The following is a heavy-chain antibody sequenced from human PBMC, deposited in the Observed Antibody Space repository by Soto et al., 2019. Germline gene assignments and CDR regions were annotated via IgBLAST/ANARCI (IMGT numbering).Heavy chain of an antibody. CDR2: IYKSATT. J-gene: IGHJ6*02. V-gene: IGHV4-39*01. CDR3: ASISGGSSWYTYSYGMDV. CDR1: GDSISNRDYF. D-gene: IGHD6-13*01. Sequence: SETLSLTCSVSGDSISNRDYFWAWIRQPPGQALEYIGYIYKSATTYYNPSLKSRVTISVDTSKNQFSLKLSSVTAADTAVYYCASISGGSSWYTYSYGMDVWGQGTTVTVSS.